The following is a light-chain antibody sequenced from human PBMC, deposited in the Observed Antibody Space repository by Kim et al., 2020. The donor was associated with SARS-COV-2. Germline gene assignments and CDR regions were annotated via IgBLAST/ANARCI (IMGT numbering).Light chain of an antibody. Sequence: PDQTASITCSGGKLGDKYACWYQQKPGQSPVLVIYQNTKRPSGIPERFSGSNSGSTATLTISGTQPMDEADYYCQAWDSSTPNWVFGGGTQLTVL. V-gene: IGLV3-1*01. J-gene: IGLJ3*02. CDR2: QNT. CDR3: QAWDSSTPNWV. CDR1: KLGDKY.